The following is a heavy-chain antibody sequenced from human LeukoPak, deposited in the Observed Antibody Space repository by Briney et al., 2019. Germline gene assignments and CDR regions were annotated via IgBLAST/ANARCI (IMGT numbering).Heavy chain of an antibody. D-gene: IGHD3-22*01. CDR1: GYSISSGYY. Sequence: SETLSLTCTVSGYSISSGYYWGWIRQPPGKGLEWIGNIYPTGSTNYNPSLKSRVTISVDTSKNQFSLKLSSVTAADTAVYYCARGPRSGYYYRPYYFDYWGQGTLVTVSS. J-gene: IGHJ4*02. CDR2: IYPTGST. CDR3: ARGPRSGYYYRPYYFDY. V-gene: IGHV4-38-2*02.